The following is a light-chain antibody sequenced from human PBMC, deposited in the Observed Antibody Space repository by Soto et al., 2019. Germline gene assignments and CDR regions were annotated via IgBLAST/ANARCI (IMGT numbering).Light chain of an antibody. J-gene: IGKJ4*01. Sequence: EIVLTQSPGTLSLSPGERATLSCRASQSVSSSNLAWYQQKPGQAPRLLIYGASSRATGIPDRFSGSGSGTDFTLTISRLEPEDFAVYYCQQYGSSPVTFGGGTKVEI. CDR3: QQYGSSPVT. CDR2: GAS. CDR1: QSVSSSN. V-gene: IGKV3-20*01.